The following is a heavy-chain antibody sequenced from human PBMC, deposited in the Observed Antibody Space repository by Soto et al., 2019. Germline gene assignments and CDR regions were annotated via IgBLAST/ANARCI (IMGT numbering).Heavy chain of an antibody. CDR1: GFTFSSYG. J-gene: IGHJ4*02. V-gene: IGHV3-33*01. CDR3: AREGVLRFLEWLPRKGYYFDY. CDR2: IWYDGSNK. D-gene: IGHD3-3*01. Sequence: GGSLRLSCAASGFTFSSYGMHWVRQAPGKGLEWVAVIWYDGSNKYYADSVKGRFTISRDNSKNTLYLQMNSLRAEDTAVYYCAREGVLRFLEWLPRKGYYFDYWGQGTLVTVSS.